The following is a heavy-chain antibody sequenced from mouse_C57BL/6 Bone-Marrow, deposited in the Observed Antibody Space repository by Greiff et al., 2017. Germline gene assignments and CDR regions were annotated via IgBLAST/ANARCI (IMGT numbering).Heavy chain of an antibody. Sequence: QVQLQQPGAELVKPGASVKLSCKASGYTFTSYWRQWVKQRPGQGLEWIGEIDPSDSYTNYNQKFKGKATLTVATSSSTAYMQRSSLPSEDSAVYYGARDSNAMDYWGQGTSVTVSS. V-gene: IGHV1-50*01. CDR1: GYTFTSYW. CDR2: IDPSDSYT. CDR3: ARDSNAMDY. J-gene: IGHJ4*01.